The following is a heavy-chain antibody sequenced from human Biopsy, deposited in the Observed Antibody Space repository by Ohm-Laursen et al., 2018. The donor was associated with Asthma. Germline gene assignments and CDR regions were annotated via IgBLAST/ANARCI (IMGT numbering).Heavy chain of an antibody. Sequence: GTLSLTCTVSGGSVSTGSYYWSWIRQPPGKGLEWLGYIYYTGSDNYNPSLKSRVTISVDTSKNQFSLRLNSVTAADTAVYYCARGPNYHGSGRAPIGMEVWGQGTTVTVSS. CDR1: GGSVSTGSYY. J-gene: IGHJ6*02. D-gene: IGHD3-10*01. V-gene: IGHV4-61*01. CDR2: IYYTGSD. CDR3: ARGPNYHGSGRAPIGMEV.